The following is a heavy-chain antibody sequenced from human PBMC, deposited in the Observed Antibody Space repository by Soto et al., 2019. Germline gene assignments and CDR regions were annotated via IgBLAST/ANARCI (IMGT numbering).Heavy chain of an antibody. D-gene: IGHD1-26*01. CDR2: IFHSGST. CDR3: ARVYSGSYSDS. CDR1: GGSISSNNW. Sequence: PSETLSLTCAVSGGSISSNNWWSWVRQPPGKGLEWIGEIFHSGSTYYSPSLKSRVTISVDKSKNHFSLNLTSVTAADTAVYYCARVYSGSYSDSWGQGTLVTVS. J-gene: IGHJ4*02. V-gene: IGHV4-4*02.